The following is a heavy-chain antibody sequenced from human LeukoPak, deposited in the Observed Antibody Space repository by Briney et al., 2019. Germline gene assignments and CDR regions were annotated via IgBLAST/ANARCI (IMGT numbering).Heavy chain of an antibody. CDR3: AGARYSSGNDGFDY. CDR2: INHSGST. CDR1: GGSFSGYY. V-gene: IGHV4-34*01. J-gene: IGHJ4*02. D-gene: IGHD6-19*01. Sequence: SETLSLTCAVYGGSFSGYYWSWLRQPPGKGLEWIGEINHSGSTNYNPSLKSRVTISVDTSKNQFSLKLSSVTAADTAVYYCAGARYSSGNDGFDYWGQGTLVTVSS.